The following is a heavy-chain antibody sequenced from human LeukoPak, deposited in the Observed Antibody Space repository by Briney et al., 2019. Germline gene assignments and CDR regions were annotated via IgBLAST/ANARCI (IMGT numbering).Heavy chain of an antibody. Sequence: SETLSLTCTVSGGSISSSSYYWGWIRQPPGKGLEWIGSIYYSGRTYYNPSLKSPVTISVDTSKNPFSLKLSSVTAADTAVYYCARLEVAGINDYWGQGTLVTVSS. J-gene: IGHJ4*02. V-gene: IGHV4-39*01. CDR3: ARLEVAGINDY. CDR2: IYYSGRT. CDR1: GGSISSSSYY. D-gene: IGHD6-19*01.